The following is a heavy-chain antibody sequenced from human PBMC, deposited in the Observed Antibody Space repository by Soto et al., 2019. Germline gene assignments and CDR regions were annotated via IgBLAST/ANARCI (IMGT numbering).Heavy chain of an antibody. V-gene: IGHV3-33*01. CDR3: ARDTYYYGSGSYYHYHYYYMDV. D-gene: IGHD3-10*01. CDR2: IWYDGSNK. Sequence: QVQLVESGGGVVQPGRSLRLSCAASGFTFSSYGMHWVRQAPGKGLEWVAVIWYDGSNKYYADSVKGRFTISRDNSKNTLYLQMNSLRAEDTAVYYCARDTYYYGSGSYYHYHYYYMDVWGKGTTVTVSS. J-gene: IGHJ6*03. CDR1: GFTFSSYG.